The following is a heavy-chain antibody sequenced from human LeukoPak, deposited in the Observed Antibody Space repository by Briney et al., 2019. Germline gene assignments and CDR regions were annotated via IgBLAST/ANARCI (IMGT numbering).Heavy chain of an antibody. D-gene: IGHD5-24*01. CDR1: GFIFSDYA. Sequence: GGSLRLSCTPSGFIFSDYAMSWVRQAPGKGLEWVSFIKSKAHGWTTQYAASVKGRFTISRDDSKSIAYLQMNSLKTEDIAVYYCTVSPYGYNLVLNNWGQGTLVTVSS. V-gene: IGHV3-49*04. J-gene: IGHJ4*02. CDR2: IKSKAHGWTT. CDR3: TVSPYGYNLVLNN.